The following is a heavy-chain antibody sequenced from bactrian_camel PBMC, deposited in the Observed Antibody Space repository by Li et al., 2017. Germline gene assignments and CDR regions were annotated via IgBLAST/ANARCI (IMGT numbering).Heavy chain of an antibody. V-gene: IGHV3S68*01. CDR1: THIRNINY. Sequence: HVQLVESGGGSVQAGGSLSLSCKPSTHIRNINYMAWFRQAPGKEREGVACISRGGTNADYAGSAKGRFTITRDNTKNTLYLQMNNLNPGDTAKYFCASLQEYGVCSATWYQEASYWGQGTQVTVS. CDR3: ASLQEYGVCSATWYQEASY. J-gene: IGHJ4*01. D-gene: IGHD6*01. CDR2: ISRGGTNA.